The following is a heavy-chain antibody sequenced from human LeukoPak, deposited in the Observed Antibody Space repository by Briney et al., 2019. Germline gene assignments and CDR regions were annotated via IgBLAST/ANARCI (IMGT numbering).Heavy chain of an antibody. Sequence: GGSLRLSCAASGFTFSSYSMNWVRQAPGKGLEWVSSISSSSSYIYYADSVKGRFTISRDNAKNSLYLQMNSLRAEDTAVYYCWYLNTNLVSGGEIFDYWGQGTPVTVSS. CDR1: GFTFSSYS. J-gene: IGHJ4*02. CDR3: WYLNTNLVSGGEIFDY. CDR2: ISSSSSYI. V-gene: IGHV3-21*01. D-gene: IGHD6-6*01.